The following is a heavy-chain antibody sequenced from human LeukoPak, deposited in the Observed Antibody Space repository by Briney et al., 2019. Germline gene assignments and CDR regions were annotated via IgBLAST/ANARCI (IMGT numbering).Heavy chain of an antibody. CDR3: AREGLNNWFDP. CDR1: GGSVSSGSYY. Sequence: PSETLSLTCTVSGGSVSSGSYYWSWIRQPPGKGLEWIGYIYYVGSTNYNPSLKRRLTISVDTSKNHFSLKLSSVTAADTAVYYCAREGLNNWFDPWGRGTLVTVSS. J-gene: IGHJ5*02. D-gene: IGHD4/OR15-4a*01. CDR2: IYYVGST. V-gene: IGHV4-61*03.